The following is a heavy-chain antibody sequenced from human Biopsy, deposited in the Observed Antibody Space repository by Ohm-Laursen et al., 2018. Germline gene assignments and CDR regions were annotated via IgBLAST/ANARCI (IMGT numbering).Heavy chain of an antibody. Sequence: SVKVSCKASGNTFATYHTHWVRQAPGQGLEWMGVISPSGATTSFSQKFQGRITMTRDTSTGTVYMDLNSLGSEDTAVYYCARAGVGSDGTDSYYYGMDVWGPGTTVTVSS. D-gene: IGHD5-24*01. CDR2: ISPSGATT. J-gene: IGHJ6*02. CDR1: GNTFATYH. V-gene: IGHV1-46*01. CDR3: ARAGVGSDGTDSYYYGMDV.